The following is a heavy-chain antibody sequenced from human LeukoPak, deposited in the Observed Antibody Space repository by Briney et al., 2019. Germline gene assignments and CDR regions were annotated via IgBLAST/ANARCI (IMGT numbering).Heavy chain of an antibody. V-gene: IGHV3-23*01. D-gene: IGHD3-3*01. CDR3: TYTIFGVNDY. J-gene: IGHJ4*02. CDR2: ISSSGGST. Sequence: GGSLRLSCAASGFSFSNYAMSWVRQAPGKGLEWVSVISSSGGSTHYADSVKGRFTISRDNSKNTLYLQMNSLRAEDTAVYYCTYTIFGVNDYWGQGTLVTVSS. CDR1: GFSFSNYA.